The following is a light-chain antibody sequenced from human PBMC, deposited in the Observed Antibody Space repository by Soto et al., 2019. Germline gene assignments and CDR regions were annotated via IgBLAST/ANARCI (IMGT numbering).Light chain of an antibody. V-gene: IGKV1-39*01. Sequence: RASQSVTTYLNWYQQKPGKAPKLLIYAASSLQSGVPSRFSASGSGTNFTLTVSSLQTEAFATYYCQGRYSRPQSFARGTKVDIK. CDR2: AAS. CDR3: QGRYSRPQS. J-gene: IGKJ1*01. CDR1: QSVTTY.